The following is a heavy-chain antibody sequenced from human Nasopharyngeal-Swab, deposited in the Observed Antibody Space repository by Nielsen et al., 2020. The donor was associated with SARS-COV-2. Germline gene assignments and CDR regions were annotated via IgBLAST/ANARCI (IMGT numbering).Heavy chain of an antibody. V-gene: IGHV3-7*03. CDR3: ARERDELRYFDSPYMDV. J-gene: IGHJ6*03. Sequence: GESLKISCAASGFTFGDYAMSWFRQAPGKGLEWVANIKQDGSEKYYVDSVKGRFTISRDNAKNSLYLQMNSLRAEDTAVYYCARERDELRYFDSPYMDVWGKGTTVTVSS. CDR2: IKQDGSEK. D-gene: IGHD3-9*01. CDR1: GFTFGDYA.